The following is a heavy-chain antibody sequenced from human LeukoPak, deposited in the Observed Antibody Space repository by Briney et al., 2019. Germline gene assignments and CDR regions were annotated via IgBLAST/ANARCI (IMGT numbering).Heavy chain of an antibody. V-gene: IGHV4-59*01. J-gene: IGHJ4*02. Sequence: MTSETLSLTCTVSGGSISNFYWSWIRQPPGKGLEWIGYIYKSGSTNYNPSLQSRVTITVDTSKNQFSLKLSSVTAADTAVYYCARGELWASFDYWGQGSLVTVSS. CDR2: IYKSGST. D-gene: IGHD5-18*01. CDR1: GGSISNFY. CDR3: ARGELWASFDY.